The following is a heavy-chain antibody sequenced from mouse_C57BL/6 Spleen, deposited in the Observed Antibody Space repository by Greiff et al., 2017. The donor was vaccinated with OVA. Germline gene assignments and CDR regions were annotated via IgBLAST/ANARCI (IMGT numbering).Heavy chain of an antibody. V-gene: IGHV1-69*01. Sequence: QVQLQQSGAELVMPGASVKLSCKASGYTFTSYWMHWVKQRPGQGLEWIGEIDPSDSYTNYNQKFKGKSTLTVDKSSSTAYMQLSSLTSEDSAVYYCARSRGYYGSSYGYFDVWGTGTTVTVSS. J-gene: IGHJ1*03. CDR3: ARSRGYYGSSYGYFDV. CDR1: GYTFTSYW. CDR2: IDPSDSYT. D-gene: IGHD1-1*01.